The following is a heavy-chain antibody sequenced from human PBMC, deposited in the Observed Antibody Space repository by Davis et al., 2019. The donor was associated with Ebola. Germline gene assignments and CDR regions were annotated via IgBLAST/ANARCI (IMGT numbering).Heavy chain of an antibody. D-gene: IGHD3-3*02. V-gene: IGHV5-51*01. J-gene: IGHJ4*02. CDR3: ARRGGWSGAFLDY. CDR2: IYPGDSDT. CDR1: GYTFTTYW. Sequence: GASLKISCTGSGYTFTTYWIGWVRQLPGKGLEWMGIIYPGDSDTRYSPSFQGQVTISADKSISTAYLQWSSLKASDTAMYYCARRGGWSGAFLDYWDQGTLVTVSS.